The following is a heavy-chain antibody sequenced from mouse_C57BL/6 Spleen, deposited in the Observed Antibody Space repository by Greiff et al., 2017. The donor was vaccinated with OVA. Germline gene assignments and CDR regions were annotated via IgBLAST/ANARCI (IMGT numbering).Heavy chain of an antibody. CDR1: GFTFSSYA. J-gene: IGHJ3*01. Sequence: EVQGVESGGGLVKPGGSLKLSCAASGFTFSSYAMSWVRQTPEKRLEWVATISDGGSYTYYPDNVKGRFTISRDNAKNNLYLQMSHLKSEDTAMYYCARDRGDLLWLRRGFAYWGQGTLVTVSA. CDR3: ARDRGDLLWLRRGFAY. D-gene: IGHD2-2*01. V-gene: IGHV5-4*01. CDR2: ISDGGSYT.